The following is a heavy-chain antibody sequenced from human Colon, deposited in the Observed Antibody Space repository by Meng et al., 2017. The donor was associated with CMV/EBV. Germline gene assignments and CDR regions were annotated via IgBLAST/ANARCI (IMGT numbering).Heavy chain of an antibody. D-gene: IGHD3-22*01. CDR1: GFNLSRNY. CDR2: IYSGGET. Sequence: GESLKISCAGSGFNLSRNYMSWVRQAPGKGLEWVSLIYSGGETFYVDSVKGRVTISRDDSKNTLYLQMNSLRPEDTAVYYCAAPGPSMIVVAYWGQGTLVTVSS. CDR3: AAPGPSMIVVAY. J-gene: IGHJ4*02. V-gene: IGHV3-66*02.